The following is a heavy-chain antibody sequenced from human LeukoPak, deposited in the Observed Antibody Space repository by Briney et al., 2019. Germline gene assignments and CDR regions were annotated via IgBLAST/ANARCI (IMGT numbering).Heavy chain of an antibody. CDR1: GYTFTGYY. CDR3: AREKVLRFLEWWQNNWFDP. J-gene: IGHJ5*02. V-gene: IGHV1-2*06. Sequence: ASVKVSCKASGYTFTGYYMHWVRQAPGQGLEWMGRINPNSGGTNYAQKFQGRVTMTRDTSISTACMELSRLRSDDTAVYYCAREKVLRFLEWWQNNWFDPWGQGTLVTVSS. D-gene: IGHD3-3*01. CDR2: INPNSGGT.